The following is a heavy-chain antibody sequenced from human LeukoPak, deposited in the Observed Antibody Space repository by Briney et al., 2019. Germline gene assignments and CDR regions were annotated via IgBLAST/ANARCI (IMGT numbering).Heavy chain of an antibody. CDR1: GFTFSSYA. CDR2: ISGSGGST. D-gene: IGHD3-9*01. V-gene: IGHV3-23*01. CDR3: AKAYYDILTGYYPPLGY. Sequence: GGSLRLSCAASGFTFSSYAMSWVRQAPGKGLEWVSAISGSGGSTYYADSVKGRFTISGDNSKNTLYLQMNSLRAEDTAVYYCAKAYYDILTGYYPPLGYWGQGTLVTVSS. J-gene: IGHJ4*02.